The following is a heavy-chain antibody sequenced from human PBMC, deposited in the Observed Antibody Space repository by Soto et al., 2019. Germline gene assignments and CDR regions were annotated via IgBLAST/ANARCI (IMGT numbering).Heavy chain of an antibody. CDR2: ISYDGSNK. CDR1: GFTVSSYG. D-gene: IGHD6-19*01. Sequence: GSLRLSCAASGFTVSSYGMHWVRQAPGKGLEWVAVISYDGSNKYYADSVKGRFTISRDNSKNTLYLQMNSLRAEDTAVYYCAKERYSSGWYSYYYYGMDVWGQGTTVTVSS. V-gene: IGHV3-30*18. CDR3: AKERYSSGWYSYYYYGMDV. J-gene: IGHJ6*02.